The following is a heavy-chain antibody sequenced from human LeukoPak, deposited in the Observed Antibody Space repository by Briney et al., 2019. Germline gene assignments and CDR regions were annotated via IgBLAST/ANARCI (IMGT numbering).Heavy chain of an antibody. J-gene: IGHJ4*02. D-gene: IGHD5-12*01. V-gene: IGHV3-48*04. CDR3: AIYPTPIRYIVATM. CDR1: GFTFSSYW. Sequence: GGPLRLSCAASGFTFSSYWMSWVRQAPGKGLEWVSYISSSGSTIYYADSVKGRFTISRDNAKNSLYLQMNSLRAEDTAVYYCAIYPTPIRYIVATMWGQGTLVTVSS. CDR2: ISSSGSTI.